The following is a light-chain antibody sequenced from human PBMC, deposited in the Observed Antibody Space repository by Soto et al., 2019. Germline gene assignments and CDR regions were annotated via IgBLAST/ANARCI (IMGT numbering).Light chain of an antibody. CDR1: SSDIGGYDH. J-gene: IGLJ3*02. V-gene: IGLV2-8*01. Sequence: QSVLTQPPSASGSPGQSVTISCTGTSSDIGGYDHVSWYRQDPGKAPKVMIYEVTKRPSGVPDRFSGSKAGNTASLTVFGLQAEEEANYYCGSFAGTVWVFGGGTKLTVL. CDR3: GSFAGTVWV. CDR2: EVT.